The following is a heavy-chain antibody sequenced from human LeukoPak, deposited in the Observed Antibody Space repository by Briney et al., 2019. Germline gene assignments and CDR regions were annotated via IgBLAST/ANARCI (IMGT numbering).Heavy chain of an antibody. D-gene: IGHD6-13*01. V-gene: IGHV4-4*07. CDR3: ARGPSIAAAYSWFDP. Sequence: SETLSLTCTVSGGSISSYYWSWIRQPAGKGLEWIGRIYTSGSTNYNPSLKSRVTMSVDTSKNQFSLKLSSVTAADTAVYYCARGPSIAAAYSWFDPWGQGTLATVSS. J-gene: IGHJ5*02. CDR2: IYTSGST. CDR1: GGSISSYY.